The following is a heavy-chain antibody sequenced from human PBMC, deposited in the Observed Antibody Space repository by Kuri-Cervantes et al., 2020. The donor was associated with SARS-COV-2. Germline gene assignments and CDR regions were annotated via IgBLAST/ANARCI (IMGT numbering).Heavy chain of an antibody. CDR3: ARLSSTVVSRNWYFDL. J-gene: IGHJ2*01. CDR1: GGTFSSYA. D-gene: IGHD5/OR15-5a*01. CDR2: IIPIFGTA. Sequence: SVKVSCKASGGTFSSYAISWVRQAPGQGLEWMGGIIPIFGTANYAQKFQGRVTITADESTSTAYMELSSLRSEDTAVYYCARLSSTVVSRNWYFDLWGRGTLVTVSS. V-gene: IGHV1-69*13.